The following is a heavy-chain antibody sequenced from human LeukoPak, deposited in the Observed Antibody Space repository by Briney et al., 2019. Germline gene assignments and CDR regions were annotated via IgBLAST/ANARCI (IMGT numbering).Heavy chain of an antibody. Sequence: SETLSLTCGVYGGSFSGYYWSWIRQPPGKGLEWIGEINHSGSTNYNPSLKSRVTISVDTSKNQFSLKLSSVTAADTAVYYCAIDFWSGYYTGLFPWGQGTLVTVSS. CDR1: GGSFSGYY. CDR2: INHSGST. D-gene: IGHD3-3*01. V-gene: IGHV4-34*01. J-gene: IGHJ5*02. CDR3: AIDFWSGYYTGLFP.